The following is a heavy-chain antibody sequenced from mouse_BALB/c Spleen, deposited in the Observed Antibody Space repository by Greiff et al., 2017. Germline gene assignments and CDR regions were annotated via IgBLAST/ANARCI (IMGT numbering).Heavy chain of an antibody. CDR1: GYTFTSYW. D-gene: IGHD1-2*01. Sequence: QVQLQQPGAELVRPGASVKLSCKASGYTFTSYWINWVKQRPGQGLEWIGNIYPSDSYTNYNQKFKDKATLTVDKSSSTAYMQLSSPTSEDSAVYYCTRRDYGLGYAMDYWGQGTSVTVSS. CDR3: TRRDYGLGYAMDY. CDR2: IYPSDSYT. V-gene: IGHV1-69*02. J-gene: IGHJ4*01.